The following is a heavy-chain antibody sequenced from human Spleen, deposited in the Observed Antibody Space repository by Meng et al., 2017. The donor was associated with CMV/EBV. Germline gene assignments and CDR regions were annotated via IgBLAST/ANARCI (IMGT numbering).Heavy chain of an antibody. CDR1: GFTFSSYS. D-gene: IGHD3-3*01. Sequence: GESLKISCAASGFTFSSYSMNWVRQAPGKGLEWVSSISSSSSYIYYADSVKGRFTIFRDNSKNTLYLQMNSLRAEDTAVYYCAKGPEYYDFWSGIYYYYGMDVWGQGTTVTVSS. J-gene: IGHJ6*02. CDR3: AKGPEYYDFWSGIYYYYGMDV. V-gene: IGHV3-21*04. CDR2: ISSSSSYI.